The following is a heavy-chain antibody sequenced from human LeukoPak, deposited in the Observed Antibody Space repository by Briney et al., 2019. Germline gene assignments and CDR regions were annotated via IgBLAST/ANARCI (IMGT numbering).Heavy chain of an antibody. CDR1: GYTFTSHF. J-gene: IGHJ6*03. V-gene: IGHV1-46*01. Sequence: ASVKVSCKASGYTFTSHFMHWMRQAPGQGLEWMGIINPSGGSTNYAQKLQGRVTMTTDTSTSTAYMELRSLRSDDTAVYYCARGPTYYDFWSGYSGQDYYYYMDVWGKGTTVTVSS. CDR2: INPSGGST. D-gene: IGHD3-3*01. CDR3: ARGPTYYDFWSGYSGQDYYYYMDV.